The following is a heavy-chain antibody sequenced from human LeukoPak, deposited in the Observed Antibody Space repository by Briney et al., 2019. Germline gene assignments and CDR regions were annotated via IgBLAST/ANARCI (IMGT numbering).Heavy chain of an antibody. CDR3: ARDQDAERYFDL. J-gene: IGHJ2*01. D-gene: IGHD2-15*01. V-gene: IGHV3-48*01. CDR1: GFTFSRCS. CDR2: ISSSSNTI. Sequence: GGSLRLSCAASGFTFSRCSMNWVRQAPGKGLEWVSYISSSSNTIYYGDSVKGRFTISRDNAKNSLYLQMNSLRAEDTAVYYCARDQDAERYFDLWGRGTLVTVSS.